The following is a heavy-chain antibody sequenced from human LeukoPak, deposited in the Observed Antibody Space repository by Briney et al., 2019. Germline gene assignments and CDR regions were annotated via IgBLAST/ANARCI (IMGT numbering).Heavy chain of an antibody. J-gene: IGHJ6*02. CDR2: INPSGGST. CDR1: GYTFTSYY. Sequence: RASVKVSCKASGYTFTSYYMHWVRQAPGQGLEWMGIINPSGGSTSYAQKFQGRVTMTRDTSTSTVYMELSSLRSEDTAVYYCARGVTIFGVVIPSGMDVWGQGTTVTVSS. V-gene: IGHV1-46*01. D-gene: IGHD3-3*01. CDR3: ARGVTIFGVVIPSGMDV.